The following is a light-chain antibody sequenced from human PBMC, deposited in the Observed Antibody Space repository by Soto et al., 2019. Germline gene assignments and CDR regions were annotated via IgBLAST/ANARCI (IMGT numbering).Light chain of an antibody. Sequence: EIVLTQSPGTLSLSPGERATLSCRASQSVSSSYLAWYQQKPGQAPRLLIYGASSRATGIPDRFSGSGSGTDFILTISRLEPEDFAVYYCQQYCSSPTWTFGQGTKVEIK. J-gene: IGKJ1*01. CDR3: QQYCSSPTWT. CDR1: QSVSSSY. CDR2: GAS. V-gene: IGKV3-20*01.